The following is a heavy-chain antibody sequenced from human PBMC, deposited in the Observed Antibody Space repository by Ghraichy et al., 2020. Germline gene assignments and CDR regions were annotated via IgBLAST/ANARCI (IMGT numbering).Heavy chain of an antibody. D-gene: IGHD1-26*01. CDR3: ARDPAQFLARGYFDY. CDR2: IWYDESNK. V-gene: IGHV3-33*08. J-gene: IGHJ4*02. Sequence: GSLRLSCEVSGFTFSNYAMHWVRQAPGKGLEWVGLIWYDESNKYYADSVKGRFTISRDNSKNTVYLHMKSLRAEDTAGYYCARDPAQFLARGYFDYWGQGTLVTVSS. CDR1: GFTFSNYA.